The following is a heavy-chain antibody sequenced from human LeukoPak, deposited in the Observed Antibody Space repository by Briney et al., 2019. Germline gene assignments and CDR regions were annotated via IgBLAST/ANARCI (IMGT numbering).Heavy chain of an antibody. CDR2: IRYDGSNK. CDR3: AKESIHSSSWPFDY. D-gene: IGHD6-13*01. CDR1: GFTFSSYG. V-gene: IGHV3-30*02. Sequence: GRSLRLSCAASGFTFSSYGMHWVRQAPGKGLEWVAFIRYDGSNKYYADSVKGRFTISRDNSKNTLYLQMNSLRAEDTAVYYCAKESIHSSSWPFDYWGQGTLVTVSS. J-gene: IGHJ4*02.